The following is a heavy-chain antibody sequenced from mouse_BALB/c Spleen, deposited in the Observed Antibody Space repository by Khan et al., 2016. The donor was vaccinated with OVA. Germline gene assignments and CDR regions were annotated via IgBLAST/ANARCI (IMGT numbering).Heavy chain of an antibody. D-gene: IGHD1-2*01. Sequence: EVQLQESGPGLVKPSQSLSLTCTVTGYSITSGYAWNWIRQFPGNKLEWMGYISYSGVTSYTPSLKSRISITRDTSKNQFFLQLNSVTTEDTATDYCARENYYGYWFDYWGQGTTLTVSS. CDR1: GYSITSGYA. CDR3: ARENYYGYWFDY. J-gene: IGHJ2*01. CDR2: ISYSGVT. V-gene: IGHV3-2*02.